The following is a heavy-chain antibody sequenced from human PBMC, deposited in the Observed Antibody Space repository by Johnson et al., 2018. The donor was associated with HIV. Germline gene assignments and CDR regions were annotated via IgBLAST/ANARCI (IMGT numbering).Heavy chain of an antibody. Sequence: VQLVESGGGLVQPGGSLRLSCAASGFTFSTYALNWVRQAPGKGLEWVAFISCDGRNTYYADSVKGRFTISRDNSKNTLYLQMNSLRAEDSAVYYCARGDYGDYGRDAFDIWGQGTMVTVSS. J-gene: IGHJ3*02. CDR2: ISCDGRNT. D-gene: IGHD4-17*01. CDR1: GFTFSTYA. CDR3: ARGDYGDYGRDAFDI. V-gene: IGHV3-30*04.